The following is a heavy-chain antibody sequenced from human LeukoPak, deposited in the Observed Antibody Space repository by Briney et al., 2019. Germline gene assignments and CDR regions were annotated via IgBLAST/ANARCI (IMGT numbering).Heavy chain of an antibody. CDR3: ARVVDYDSRDY. Sequence: GGSLRLSCAASGFTFSSYWMSWVRHAPGKGLEWVANIKQDGSEKYYVDSVKGRFTISRDNAKNSLYLQMNSLRAEDTAVYYCARVVDYDSRDYWGQGTLVTVSS. CDR2: IKQDGSEK. D-gene: IGHD3-22*01. J-gene: IGHJ4*02. V-gene: IGHV3-7*01. CDR1: GFTFSSYW.